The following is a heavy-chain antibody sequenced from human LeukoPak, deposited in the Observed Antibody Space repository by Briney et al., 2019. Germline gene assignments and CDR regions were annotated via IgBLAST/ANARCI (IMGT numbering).Heavy chain of an antibody. J-gene: IGHJ4*02. CDR1: GFTFSFYW. Sequence: GGSLRLSCASSGFTFSFYWMHWVRQAPGKWLVCVSRINNGGRSTRYAGSVKGGFSISRDNDKNNLYLQMNSLRAEDTAVYYCARDNEYCTGGTCRLDYWGQGALVTVSS. V-gene: IGHV3-74*01. CDR3: ARDNEYCTGGTCRLDY. CDR2: INNGGRST. D-gene: IGHD2-15*01.